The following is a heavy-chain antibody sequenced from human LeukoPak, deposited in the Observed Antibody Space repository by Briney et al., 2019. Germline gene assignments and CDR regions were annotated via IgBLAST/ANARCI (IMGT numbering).Heavy chain of an antibody. J-gene: IGHJ4*02. CDR1: GFTFSGYA. CDR3: AKGARAAGTNYFDY. CDR2: IVGGGGTT. Sequence: GGSLRLSCAASGFTFSGYAMSWVRQAPGKGLEWVSAIVGGGGTTFYADSVKGRFTISRDNSKNTLYLQMNSLRAEDTAVYYCAKGARAAGTNYFDYWGQGTLVTVSS. V-gene: IGHV3-23*01. D-gene: IGHD6-13*01.